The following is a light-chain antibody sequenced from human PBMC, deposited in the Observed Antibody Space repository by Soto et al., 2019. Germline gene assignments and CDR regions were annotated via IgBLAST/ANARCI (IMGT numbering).Light chain of an antibody. V-gene: IGLV1-51*01. CDR3: GSWDSSLGAYV. CDR1: SSNIGGNS. Sequence: QSVLTQPPSLSAAPGQKVTISCSGSSSNIGGNSVSWYHQLPGTAPKLLIYDDNKRPSGIPDRFSGSKSGTSATLGITGFQTGDEADYYCGSWDSSLGAYVFGTGTKVTVL. J-gene: IGLJ1*01. CDR2: DDN.